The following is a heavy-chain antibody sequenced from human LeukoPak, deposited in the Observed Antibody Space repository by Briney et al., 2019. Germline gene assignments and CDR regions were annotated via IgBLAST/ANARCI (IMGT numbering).Heavy chain of an antibody. D-gene: IGHD1-26*01. Sequence: GGSLRLSCAASGFTFSSHWMHWVRQAPEKGLVWLSRIYIDGTRMSYADSVKGRFTISRDNAENTLYLQMNSLRAEDTAVYYCARGHDVGWATDSWGQGTLVTVSS. CDR3: ARGHDVGWATDS. J-gene: IGHJ4*02. CDR2: IYIDGTRM. CDR1: GFTFSSHW. V-gene: IGHV3-74*01.